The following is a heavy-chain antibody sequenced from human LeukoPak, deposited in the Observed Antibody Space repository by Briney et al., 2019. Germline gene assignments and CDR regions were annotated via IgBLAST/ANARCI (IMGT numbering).Heavy chain of an antibody. CDR1: GGSISSYY. V-gene: IGHV4-59*01. J-gene: IGHJ5*02. CDR3: AREAGYSSSWPEKRFDP. Sequence: SETLSLTCTVSGGSISSYYWSWIRLPPGKGLEWIGYIYYSGSTNYNPSLKSRVTISVDTSKNQFSLKLSSVTAADTAVYYCAREAGYSSSWPEKRFDPWGQGTLVTVSP. D-gene: IGHD6-13*01. CDR2: IYYSGST.